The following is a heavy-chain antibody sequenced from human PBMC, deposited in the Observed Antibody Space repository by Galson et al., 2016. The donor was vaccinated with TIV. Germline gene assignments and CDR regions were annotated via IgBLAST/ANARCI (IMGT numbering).Heavy chain of an antibody. CDR3: ARTLYSESSGWYPDY. V-gene: IGHV2-70*11. D-gene: IGHD3-22*01. CDR2: IDWDDDT. J-gene: IGHJ4*02. CDR1: GFSLSTSGMC. Sequence: PALVKPTQTLTLTCTFSGFSLSTSGMCVTWIRQPPGMALEWLARIDWDDDTYYSTSLKARLTISKDTSKNQVVLTMTNMDPVDTATYYCARTLYSESSGWYPDYWGQGTLVTVSS.